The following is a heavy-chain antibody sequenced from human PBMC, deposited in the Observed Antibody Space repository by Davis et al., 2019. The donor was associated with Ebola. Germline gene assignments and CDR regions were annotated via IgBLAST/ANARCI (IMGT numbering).Heavy chain of an antibody. V-gene: IGHV4-38-2*02. CDR2: IYHSGST. Sequence: PSETLSLTCTVSGYSISSGYYWGWIRQPPGKGLEWIGSIYHSGSTYYNPSLKSRVTISVDTSKNQFSLKLSSVTAADTAVYYCARIAARGYDIWGQGTMVTVSS. CDR3: ARIAARGYDI. D-gene: IGHD6-6*01. CDR1: GYSISSGYY. J-gene: IGHJ3*02.